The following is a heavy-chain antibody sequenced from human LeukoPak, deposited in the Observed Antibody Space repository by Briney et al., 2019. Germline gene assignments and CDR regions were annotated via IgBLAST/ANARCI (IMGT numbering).Heavy chain of an antibody. CDR1: GGSFSGDY. V-gene: IGHV4-34*01. D-gene: IGHD3-10*01. Sequence: SETLSLTCAVYGGSFSGDYWSWIRQPPGKGLEWIGEINHSGSTNYNPSLKSRVTISVDTSKNQFSLKLSSVTAADTAVYYCARALYYYGSGSYLYWGQGTLVTVSS. CDR2: INHSGST. J-gene: IGHJ4*02. CDR3: ARALYYYGSGSYLY.